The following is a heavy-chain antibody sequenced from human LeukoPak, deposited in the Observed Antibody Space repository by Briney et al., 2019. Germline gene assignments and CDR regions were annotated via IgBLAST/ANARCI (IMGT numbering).Heavy chain of an antibody. Sequence: PGGSLRLSCAASGFTVSSNYMSWVRQAPGKGLEWVSVIYSGGSTYYADSVKGRFTISRDNSKNTLYLQMNSLRAEDTAVYYCAKDRGSSKPRGPFDYWGQGTLVTVSS. D-gene: IGHD2-2*01. J-gene: IGHJ4*02. CDR2: IYSGGST. V-gene: IGHV3-53*01. CDR3: AKDRGSSKPRGPFDY. CDR1: GFTVSSNY.